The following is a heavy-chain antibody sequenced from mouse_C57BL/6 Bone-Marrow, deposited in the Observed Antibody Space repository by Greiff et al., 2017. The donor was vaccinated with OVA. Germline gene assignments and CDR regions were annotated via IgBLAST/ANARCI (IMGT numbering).Heavy chain of an antibody. Sequence: QVQLQQSGAELARPGASVKMSCKASGYTFTSYTMHWVKQRPGQGLEWIGYINPSSGYTKYNQKFKDKATLTADKSSSTAYMQPSSLTSEDSAVYYCARRAYDYSWFAYWGQGTLVTVSA. J-gene: IGHJ3*01. V-gene: IGHV1-4*01. CDR3: ARRAYDYSWFAY. CDR1: GYTFTSYT. D-gene: IGHD2-4*01. CDR2: INPSSGYT.